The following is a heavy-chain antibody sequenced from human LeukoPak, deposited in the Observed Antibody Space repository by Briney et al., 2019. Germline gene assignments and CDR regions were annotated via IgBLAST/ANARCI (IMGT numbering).Heavy chain of an antibody. J-gene: IGHJ4*02. D-gene: IGHD6-6*01. CDR3: ARHLALSSPFDY. V-gene: IGHV5-51*01. CDR1: GDGFTKYW. Sequence: GESLQISCQGSGDGFTKYWIGCVRPVPGKGLEWMGFIFPADSNTRYSPSFQGQVTISVDTSIDTAYLQWSSLKASDTAMYYCARHLALSSPFDYWGPATLVTVSS. CDR2: IFPADSNT.